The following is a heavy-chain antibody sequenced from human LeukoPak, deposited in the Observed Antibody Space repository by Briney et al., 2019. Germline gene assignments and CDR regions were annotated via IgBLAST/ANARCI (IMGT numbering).Heavy chain of an antibody. CDR2: IFYSGGT. CDR3: ARLSPNWGRLWYFDY. CDR1: GGSINNYY. J-gene: IGHJ4*02. V-gene: IGHV4-59*01. Sequence: SETLSLTCAVSGGSINNYYWSWIRQSPEKGLEYIGYIFYSGGTNYNPSLKSRLTISVDTSTNQFSLKLTSVTSADTAVYYCARLSPNWGRLWYFDYWGQGILVTVSS. D-gene: IGHD3-16*01.